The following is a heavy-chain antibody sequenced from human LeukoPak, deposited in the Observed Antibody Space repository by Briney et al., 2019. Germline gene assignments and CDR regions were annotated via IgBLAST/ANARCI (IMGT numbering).Heavy chain of an antibody. D-gene: IGHD3-16*01. CDR3: ARSGGSGFQLDS. CDR2: SYTTVGA. V-gene: IGHV4-4*07. CDR1: GGSICPYY. J-gene: IGHJ4*02. Sequence: PSGTLSLTCTVSGGSICPYYWSGLRQPPRKALWWIGRSYTTVGANSTPSLKSRVTMSLDTSKNQFSVKLSSVPAADTAVYYCARSGGSGFQLDSWGQGTLVTVSS.